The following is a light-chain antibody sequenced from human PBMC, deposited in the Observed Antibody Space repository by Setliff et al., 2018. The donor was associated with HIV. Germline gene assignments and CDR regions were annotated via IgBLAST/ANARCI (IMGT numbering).Light chain of an antibody. CDR1: SNDVGGYNY. Sequence: QSALTQPASVSGSPGQSITISCTGTSNDVGGYNYVAWYQEHPGKAPKLMIYDVSNRPSGVSNRFSGSKSGSTASLTISGLLAEDESDYYCSSYTGSGTFVVGGGTKV. CDR2: DVS. J-gene: IGLJ1*01. V-gene: IGLV2-14*03. CDR3: SSYTGSGTFV.